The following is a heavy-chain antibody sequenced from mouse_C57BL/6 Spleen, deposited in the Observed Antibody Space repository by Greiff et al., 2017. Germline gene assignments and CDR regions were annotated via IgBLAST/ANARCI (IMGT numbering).Heavy chain of an antibody. V-gene: IGHV1-63*01. CDR1: GYTFTNYW. CDR3: ARTYYYGSSYVYGYFDV. D-gene: IGHD1-1*01. CDR2: IYPGGGYT. J-gene: IGHJ1*03. Sequence: QVQLKESGAELVRPGTSVKMSCKASGYTFTNYWIGWAKQRPGHGLEWIGDIYPGGGYTNYNEKFKGKATLTADKSSSTAYMQFSSLTSEDSAIYYWARTYYYGSSYVYGYFDVWGTGTTVTVSS.